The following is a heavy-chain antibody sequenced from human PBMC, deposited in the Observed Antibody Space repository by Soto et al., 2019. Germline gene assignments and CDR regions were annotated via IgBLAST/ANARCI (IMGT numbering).Heavy chain of an antibody. CDR3: VRDFKWYFDL. CDR1: GFIFSSYS. V-gene: IGHV3-48*01. CDR2: IAIGSRTI. J-gene: IGHJ2*01. Sequence: EVQLVESGGGLVQSGGSLRLSCAASGFIFSSYSMNWVRQAPGKGLEWVSYIAIGSRTIDYADSVKGRFTISRDNAKNSLYLQMDSLRAEDTAVYYCVRDFKWYFDLWGRGTLVTVSS.